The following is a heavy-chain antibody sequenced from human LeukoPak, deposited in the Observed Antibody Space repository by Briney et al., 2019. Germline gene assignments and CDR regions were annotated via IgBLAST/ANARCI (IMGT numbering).Heavy chain of an antibody. V-gene: IGHV4-59*01. Sequence: SETLSLTCTVSGGPISSYYWSRIRQPPGKGLEWIGYIYYSGSTNYNPSLKSRVTISVDTSKNQFSLKLSSVTAADTAVYYCARDPGSSSWYQIDFFDIWGQGTMVTVSS. CDR3: ARDPGSSSWYQIDFFDI. CDR2: IYYSGST. CDR1: GGPISSYY. J-gene: IGHJ3*02. D-gene: IGHD6-13*01.